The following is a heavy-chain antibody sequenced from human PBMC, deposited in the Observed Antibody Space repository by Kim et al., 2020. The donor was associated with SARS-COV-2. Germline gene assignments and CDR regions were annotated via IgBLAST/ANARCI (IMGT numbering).Heavy chain of an antibody. J-gene: IGHJ4*02. CDR3: ARRGRTIFGVDTRMYYFDY. Sequence: SRVTIAVDTSKNQFALKLSSVTAADTAVYYCARRGRTIFGVDTRMYYFDYWGQGTLVTVSS. D-gene: IGHD3-3*01. V-gene: IGHV4-39*01.